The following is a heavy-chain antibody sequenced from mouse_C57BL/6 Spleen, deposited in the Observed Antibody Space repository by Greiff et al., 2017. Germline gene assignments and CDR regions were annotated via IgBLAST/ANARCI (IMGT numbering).Heavy chain of an antibody. CDR1: GYTFTDYN. CDR2: INPNNGGT. Sequence: VQLKESGPELVKPGASVKIPCKASGYTFTDYNMNWVKQSHGKSLEWIGDINPNNGGTIYNQKFKGKATLTVDKSSSTAYMELRSLTSEDTAVYYCAKPAQAPFAYWGQGTLVTVSA. J-gene: IGHJ3*01. CDR3: AKPAQAPFAY. V-gene: IGHV1-18*01. D-gene: IGHD3-2*02.